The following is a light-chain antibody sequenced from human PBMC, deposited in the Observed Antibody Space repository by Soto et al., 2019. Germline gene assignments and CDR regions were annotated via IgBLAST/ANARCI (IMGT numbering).Light chain of an antibody. CDR2: DVF. Sequence: DIHMTQSPSSLSASVGDRVTITCRASQSITYWLAWYQQKPGRAPKLLIYDVFNLQSGVPSRFSGSGSGTEFTLTISSLQPDDSATYYCQQYHSFSSTFGQGTMVDIK. V-gene: IGKV1-5*01. J-gene: IGKJ2*01. CDR3: QQYHSFSST. CDR1: QSITYW.